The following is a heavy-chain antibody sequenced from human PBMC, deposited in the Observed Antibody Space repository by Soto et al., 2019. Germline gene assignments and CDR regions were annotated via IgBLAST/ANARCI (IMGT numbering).Heavy chain of an antibody. CDR3: ARGRGNNYGFFAY. D-gene: IGHD5-18*01. J-gene: IGHJ4*02. V-gene: IGHV4-59*12. CDR2: IFYNGST. CDR1: GGSMNSYY. Sequence: QMHLQESGPGLVKPSETLSLTCTVSGGSMNSYYWTWIRQSPRKGLEWIGNIFYNGSTTYSPSPKSRVTISVDTSKSQFSLKLNSVTAADTAVYYCARGRGNNYGFFAYWGQGALVTVSS.